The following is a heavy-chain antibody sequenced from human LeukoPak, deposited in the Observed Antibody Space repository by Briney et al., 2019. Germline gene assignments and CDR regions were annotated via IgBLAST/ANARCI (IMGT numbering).Heavy chain of an antibody. J-gene: IGHJ5*02. D-gene: IGHD5-24*01. CDR3: ARARDDYINNWFDP. V-gene: IGHV4-59*01. Sequence: SETLSLTCIVSRGSINSYYWNWIRQPPGKGLEWIGDVFYSGNTNYNPSLKSRVTISVDASKSQLSLKLSSVTAADTAVYYCARARDDYINNWFDPWGQGTLVTVSS. CDR1: RGSINSYY. CDR2: VFYSGNT.